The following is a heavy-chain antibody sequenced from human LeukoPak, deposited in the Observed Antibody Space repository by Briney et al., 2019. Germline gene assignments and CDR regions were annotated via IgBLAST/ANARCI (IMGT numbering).Heavy chain of an antibody. Sequence: RGSLRLSCAASGFTFSSYAMHWVRQAPGKGLEWVAVISYDGSNKYYADSVKGRFTISRDNSKNTLYLQMNSLRAEDTAVYYCARDPVGQGRYYFDYWGQGTLVTVSS. CDR1: GFTFSSYA. CDR3: ARDPVGQGRYYFDY. CDR2: ISYDGSNK. J-gene: IGHJ4*02. V-gene: IGHV3-30-3*01.